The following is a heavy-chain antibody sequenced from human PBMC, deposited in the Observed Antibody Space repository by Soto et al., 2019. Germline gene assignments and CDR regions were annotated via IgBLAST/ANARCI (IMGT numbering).Heavy chain of an antibody. CDR3: AVQDYYDSSGYYSDAFDI. CDR2: INPDNGNT. J-gene: IGHJ3*02. Sequence: GASVKVSCKASGYTFTRSGISWVRQAPGQGLEWLGWINPDNGNTNYAQKLQGRVTMTTDTSTSTAYMELRSLRSEDTAVYYCAVQDYYDSSGYYSDAFDIWGQGTMVTVS. D-gene: IGHD3-22*01. CDR1: GYTFTRSG. V-gene: IGHV1-18*01.